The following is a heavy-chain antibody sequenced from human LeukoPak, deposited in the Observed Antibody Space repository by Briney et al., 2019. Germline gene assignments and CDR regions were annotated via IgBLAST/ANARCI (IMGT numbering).Heavy chain of an antibody. CDR1: GYTFTYRY. J-gene: IGHJ4*02. CDR3: AGAWRDQPFQFDY. D-gene: IGHD3-3*01. V-gene: IGHV1-45*02. CDR2: ITPFNGNT. Sequence: GASVKVSCKASGYTFTYRYLHWVRQAPGQALEWMGWITPFNGNTNYAQKFQDRVTITRDRSMSTAYMELSSLRSEDTAMYYCAGAWRDQPFQFDYWGQGTLVTVSS.